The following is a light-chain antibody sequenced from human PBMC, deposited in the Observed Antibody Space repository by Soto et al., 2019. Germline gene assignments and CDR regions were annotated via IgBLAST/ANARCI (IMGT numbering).Light chain of an antibody. Sequence: IVDTQSPPTLTLSPGERATLSCRASQSVSSYLAWYQQKPGQAPRLLIYDASNRATGIPARFSGSGSGTDFTLTISSLEPEDFAVYYCQQRSNWPRTFGQGTKVDIK. V-gene: IGKV3-11*01. J-gene: IGKJ1*01. CDR2: DAS. CDR3: QQRSNWPRT. CDR1: QSVSSY.